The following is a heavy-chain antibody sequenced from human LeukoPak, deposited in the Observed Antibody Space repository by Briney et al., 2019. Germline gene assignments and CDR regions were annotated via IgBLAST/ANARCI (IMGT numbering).Heavy chain of an antibody. CDR3: ARDGDSSGHYRDYYYYMDV. V-gene: IGHV4-39*07. J-gene: IGHJ6*03. D-gene: IGHD3-22*01. CDR1: GGSISSSSYY. CDR2: IYYSGST. Sequence: SETLSLTCTVSGGSISSSSYYWGWIRQPPGKGLEWIGSIYYSGSTYYNPSLKSRVTISVDTSKNQFSLKLSSVTAADTAVYYCARDGDSSGHYRDYYYYMDVWGKGTTVTVSS.